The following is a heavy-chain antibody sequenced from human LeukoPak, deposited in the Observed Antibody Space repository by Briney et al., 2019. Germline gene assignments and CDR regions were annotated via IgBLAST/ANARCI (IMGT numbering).Heavy chain of an antibody. V-gene: IGHV3-48*03. CDR1: GFTFSSYE. J-gene: IGHJ3*02. D-gene: IGHD6-19*01. Sequence: GGSLRLSCAASGFTFSSYEMNWVRQAPGKGLEWVSYISSSGSTIYYADSVKGRFTISRDNAKNSLYLRMNSLRAEDTAVYYCATVSSGWPKRVRIFDIWGQGTMVTVSS. CDR3: ATVSSGWPKRVRIFDI. CDR2: ISSSGSTI.